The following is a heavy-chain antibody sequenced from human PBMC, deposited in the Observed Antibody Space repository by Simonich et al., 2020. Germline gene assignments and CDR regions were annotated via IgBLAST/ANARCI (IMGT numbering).Heavy chain of an antibody. CDR3: ARWPSIPASYGSGSYFDY. CDR2: INPNSGGT. V-gene: IGHV1-2*02. D-gene: IGHD3-10*01. J-gene: IGHJ4*02. Sequence: QVQLVQSGAEVKKPGASVKVSCKASGYTFTGSYMHWVRQAPGQGLEWMGWINPNSGGTNDAQKFQGRVTMTRDTSISTANMELSRLRSDDTAVYYCARWPSIPASYGSGSYFDYWGQGTLVTVSS. CDR1: GYTFTGSY.